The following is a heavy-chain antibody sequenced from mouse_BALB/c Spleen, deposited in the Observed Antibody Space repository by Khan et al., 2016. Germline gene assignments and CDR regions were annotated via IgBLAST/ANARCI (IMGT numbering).Heavy chain of an antibody. J-gene: IGHJ2*01. CDR1: GYSITSDYA. D-gene: IGHD1-1*01. CDR3: ARWGFTTVDDY. CDR2: ISYSGST. V-gene: IGHV3-2*02. Sequence: QLKESGPGLVKPSQSLSLTCTVTGYSITSDYAWNWIRQFPGNKLEWMGYISYSGSTSYNPSLKSRISITRDTSKNQFFLQLNSVTTEDTATYYCARWGFTTVDDYWGQGTTLTVSS.